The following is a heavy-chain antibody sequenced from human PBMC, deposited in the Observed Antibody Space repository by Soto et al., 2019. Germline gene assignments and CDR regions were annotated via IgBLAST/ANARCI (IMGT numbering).Heavy chain of an antibody. Sequence: PGGSLRLSCAASGFTFSSYAMHWVRQAPGKGLEWVAVISYDGSNKYYADSVKGRFTISRDNSKNTLYLQMNSLRAEDTAVYYCARDRGLIYGKDAFDIWGQGTMVTVSS. J-gene: IGHJ3*02. CDR1: GFTFSSYA. CDR2: ISYDGSNK. V-gene: IGHV3-30-3*01. CDR3: ARDRGLIYGKDAFDI. D-gene: IGHD3-10*01.